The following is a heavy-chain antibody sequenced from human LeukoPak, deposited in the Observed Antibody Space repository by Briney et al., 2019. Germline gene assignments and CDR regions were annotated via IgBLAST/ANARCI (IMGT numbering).Heavy chain of an antibody. Sequence: GESLKISCKGSGYNFITYWIGWVRQMPGKGLEWMGIIYPGDSDTRYSPSFQGQVTISADKSISTAYLQWSSLKASDTAMYYCARSSSGSSGWSNAINWGQGALVTVSS. D-gene: IGHD6-19*01. CDR1: GYNFITYW. J-gene: IGHJ4*02. V-gene: IGHV5-51*01. CDR3: ARSSSGSSGWSNAIN. CDR2: IYPGDSDT.